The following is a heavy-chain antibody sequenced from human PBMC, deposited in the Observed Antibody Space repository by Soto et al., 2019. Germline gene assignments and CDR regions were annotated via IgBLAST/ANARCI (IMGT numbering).Heavy chain of an antibody. CDR2: VYTSGST. J-gene: IGHJ4*02. D-gene: IGHD6-13*01. CDR3: ARTIGAAYSFDF. Sequence: PSETLSLTCNVSGDSMTKYYWSWIRQPAGKGLEWIGRVYTSGSTNYNPSLKSRVTMSIDTSNNHFSLSLKSVTAADTAVYYCARTIGAAYSFDFWGQGALVTVSA. V-gene: IGHV4-4*07. CDR1: GDSMTKYY.